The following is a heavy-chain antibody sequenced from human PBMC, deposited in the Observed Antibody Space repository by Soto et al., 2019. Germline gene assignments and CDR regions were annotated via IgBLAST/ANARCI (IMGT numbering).Heavy chain of an antibody. CDR3: AKDLYYDYVWGSYLGGLSYGMDV. V-gene: IGHV3-30*18. CDR2: ISYDGSNK. CDR1: GFTFSSYG. J-gene: IGHJ6*02. D-gene: IGHD3-16*02. Sequence: GGSLRLSCAASGFTFSSYGMHWVRQAPGKGLEWVAVISYDGSNKYYADSVKGRFAISRDNSKNTLYLQMNSLRAEDTAVYYCAKDLYYDYVWGSYLGGLSYGMDVWGQGTTVTVSS.